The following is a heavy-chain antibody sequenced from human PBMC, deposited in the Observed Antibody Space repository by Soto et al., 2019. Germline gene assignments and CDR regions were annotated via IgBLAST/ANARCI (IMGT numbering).Heavy chain of an antibody. D-gene: IGHD2-2*01. J-gene: IGHJ1*01. CDR2: INHSGST. V-gene: IGHV4-34*01. Sequence: SETLSLTCAVYGGSFSGYYWSWIRQPPGKGLEWIGEINHSGSTNYNPSLKSRVTISVDTSKNQFSLKLSSVTAADTAVYYCARESLVAAAVVRSKYFQHWGQGTLVTVSS. CDR3: ARESLVAAAVVRSKYFQH. CDR1: GGSFSGYY.